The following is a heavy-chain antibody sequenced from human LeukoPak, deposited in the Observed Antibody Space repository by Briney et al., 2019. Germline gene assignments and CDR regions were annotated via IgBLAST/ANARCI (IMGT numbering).Heavy chain of an antibody. CDR3: TDLGYSD. J-gene: IGHJ4*02. D-gene: IGHD2-15*01. CDR1: GFTFSSSW. Sequence: GGSLRLSCAASGFTFSSSWITWVRQAPGKGLEWVATIKDDGRDTYYVDSVKGRFTISRDNAKNSLYMQMSSLRVEDTAVYYCTDLGYSDWGQGTLVSVSS. V-gene: IGHV3-7*01. CDR2: IKDDGRDT.